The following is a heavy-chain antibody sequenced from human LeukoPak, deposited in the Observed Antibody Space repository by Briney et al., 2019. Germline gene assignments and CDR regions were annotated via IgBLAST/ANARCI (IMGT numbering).Heavy chain of an antibody. V-gene: IGHV3-53*01. CDR3: VRDNSNPH. CDR1: GFTVSSNY. D-gene: IGHD4-11*01. Sequence: GGSLRLSCAASGFTVSSNYMSWVRQAPGKGLEWVSVIYSGGSTYYADSVKGRFTISRGNSKNTVYLQMNSVRAEDTAMYYCVRDNSNPHWGQGTLVTVSS. CDR2: IYSGGST. J-gene: IGHJ4*02.